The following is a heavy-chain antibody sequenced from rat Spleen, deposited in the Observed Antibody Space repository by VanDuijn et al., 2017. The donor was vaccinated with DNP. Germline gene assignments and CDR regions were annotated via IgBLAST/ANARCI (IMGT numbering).Heavy chain of an antibody. CDR2: ITTSGGAT. CDR3: AKDAFDY. J-gene: IGHJ2*01. V-gene: IGHV5-25*01. Sequence: EVQLVESGGGLVQPGRSLKLSCAASGLTFTNYDMVWVRQAPTKGLEWVATITTSGGATYYRDSVKGRFTVSRNNAESILYLQMESLRSEDTATYYCAKDAFDYWGQGVMVTVSS. CDR1: GLTFTNYD.